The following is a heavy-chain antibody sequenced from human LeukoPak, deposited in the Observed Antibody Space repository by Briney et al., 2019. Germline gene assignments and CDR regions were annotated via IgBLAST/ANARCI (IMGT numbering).Heavy chain of an antibody. CDR2: INPNSGGT. D-gene: IGHD3-10*01. J-gene: IGHJ4*02. Sequence: ASVKVSCKASGYTFTGYYMHWVRQAPGQGLEWMGWINPNSGGTNYAQKFQGRVTMTRDTSISTAYTELSRLRSDDTAVYYCARSLLWFGELLENWGQGTLVTVPS. CDR1: GYTFTGYY. V-gene: IGHV1-2*02. CDR3: ARSLLWFGELLEN.